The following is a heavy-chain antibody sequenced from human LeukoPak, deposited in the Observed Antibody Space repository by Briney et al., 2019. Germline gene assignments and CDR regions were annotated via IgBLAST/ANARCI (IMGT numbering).Heavy chain of an antibody. CDR2: MTSSSHS. D-gene: IGHD3-3*01. CDR3: ARYLDFWSGYKDY. J-gene: IGHJ4*02. V-gene: IGHV3-21*01. Sequence: KPGGSLRLSCAASGFTFSSYTMNWVRQAPGKGLEWVSSMTSSSHSYYADSVKGRFTISRDNAKNSLFLQMNGLRAEDTAVYYCARYLDFWSGYKDYWGQGTLVTVSS. CDR1: GFTFSSYT.